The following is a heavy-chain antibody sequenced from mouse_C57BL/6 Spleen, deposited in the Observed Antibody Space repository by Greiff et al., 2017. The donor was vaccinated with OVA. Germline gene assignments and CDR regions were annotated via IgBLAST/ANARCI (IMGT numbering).Heavy chain of an antibody. CDR2: IRNKANNHET. V-gene: IGHV6-6*01. J-gene: IGHJ3*01. D-gene: IGHD2-3*01. Sequence: EVKLQESGGGLVQPGGSMKLSCAASGFTFSDAWMDWVRQSPEKGLEWVAEIRNKANNHETYYTESVKGRFTISRDDSKRCVYLQMNNLRAEDTGIDSCTRHDGYQASFAYWGQGTLVTVSA. CDR1: GFTFSDAW. CDR3: TRHDGYQASFAY.